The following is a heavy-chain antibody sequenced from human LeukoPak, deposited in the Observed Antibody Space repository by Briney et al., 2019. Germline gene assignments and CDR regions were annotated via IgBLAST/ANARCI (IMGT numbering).Heavy chain of an antibody. Sequence: GGSLRLSCAASGLTFNTYGMHWVRQAPGKGLEWVAIIWYDGSNESYADSVKGRFTISRDNSKNTLYLQMNSLRDEDTAVYYCAFVPWTTVTTIDHWGQGTLVTVSS. J-gene: IGHJ4*02. CDR2: IWYDGSNE. D-gene: IGHD4-17*01. V-gene: IGHV3-33*01. CDR3: AFVPWTTVTTIDH. CDR1: GLTFNTYG.